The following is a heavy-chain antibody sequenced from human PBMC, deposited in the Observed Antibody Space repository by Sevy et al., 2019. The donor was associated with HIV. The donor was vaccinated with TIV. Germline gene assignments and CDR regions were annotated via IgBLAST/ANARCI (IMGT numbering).Heavy chain of an antibody. D-gene: IGHD1-26*01. V-gene: IGHV4-59*08. J-gene: IGHJ4*02. CDR2: IYYNGNI. CDR1: GGSITSLY. Sequence: SETLSLTCTVSGGSITSLYWNWIRQPPGKGLEWIANIYYNGNINYNPSLKSRVTLSLDTSKNQSSLRQSSVTAADTAMYYCAGENAWGRGYSWGQGTLVTVSS. CDR3: AGENAWGRGYS.